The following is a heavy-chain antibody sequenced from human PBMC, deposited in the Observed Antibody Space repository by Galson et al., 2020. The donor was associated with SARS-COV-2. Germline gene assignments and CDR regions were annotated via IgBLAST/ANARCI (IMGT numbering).Heavy chain of an antibody. Sequence: AGSLRLSCAASGFTFSNAWMTWVRQAPGKGLEWVGRIKSKTDGGTTEYAAPVKGRFTISRDDSKNTLYLQMNSLKTEDTAVYYCTASPGPVVTALGLREGPKYDYWGQGTLVTVSS. J-gene: IGHJ4*02. D-gene: IGHD2-21*02. CDR1: GFTFSNAW. V-gene: IGHV3-15*01. CDR3: TASPGPVVTALGLREGPKYDY. CDR2: IKSKTDGGTT.